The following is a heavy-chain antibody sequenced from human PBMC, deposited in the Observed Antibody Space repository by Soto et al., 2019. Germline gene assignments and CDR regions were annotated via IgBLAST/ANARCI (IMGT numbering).Heavy chain of an antibody. V-gene: IGHV3-30*18. CDR1: GFTFSSYG. Sequence: GGSLRLSCAASGFTFSSYGMHWVRQAPGKGLEWVAVISYDGSNKYYADSVKGRFTISRDNSKNTLYLQMNSLRAEDTAVYYCAKTTMGEYVSDYYYYYGMDVWGQGTTVTVSS. CDR2: ISYDGSNK. D-gene: IGHD1-26*01. J-gene: IGHJ6*02. CDR3: AKTTMGEYVSDYYYYYGMDV.